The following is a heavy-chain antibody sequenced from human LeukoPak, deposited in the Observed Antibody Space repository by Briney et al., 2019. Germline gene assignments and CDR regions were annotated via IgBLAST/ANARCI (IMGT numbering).Heavy chain of an antibody. Sequence: GASVKVSCKASGYTFTSYGINWVRQATGQGLEWMGWINPNSGGTNYAQKFQGRVTMTRDTSISTAYMELSRLRSDDTAVYYCARGKVPATYWGQGTLVTVSS. J-gene: IGHJ4*02. V-gene: IGHV1-2*02. CDR3: ARGKVPATY. CDR2: INPNSGGT. CDR1: GYTFTSYG. D-gene: IGHD2-2*01.